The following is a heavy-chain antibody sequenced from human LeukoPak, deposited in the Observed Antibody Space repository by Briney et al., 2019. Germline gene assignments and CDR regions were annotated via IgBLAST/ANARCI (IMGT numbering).Heavy chain of an antibody. V-gene: IGHV4-4*07. J-gene: IGHJ4*02. CDR3: ARGGTLFTYFDS. Sequence: SDTLSLTCSVSGGSTSDYYWNWIRPPAGQGLEWLGRIYYTGNTAYNPSLESRLTMSLDTAKNQFSLKVTSVTAADTAVYYCARGGTLFTYFDSWGQGTLVTVSS. D-gene: IGHD3-10*02. CDR1: GGSTSDYY. CDR2: IYYTGNT.